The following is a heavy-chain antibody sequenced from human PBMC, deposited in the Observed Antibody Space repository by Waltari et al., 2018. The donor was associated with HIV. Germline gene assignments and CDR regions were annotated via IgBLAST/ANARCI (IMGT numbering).Heavy chain of an antibody. V-gene: IGHV3-30*04. J-gene: IGHJ4*02. CDR3: ARVMCSSGCPEDY. Sequence: QVQLVESGGGVVQPGRSLRLSCAASGFTFSSYAMHWVRQAPGKGMEWVAVISYDGSNKYYADSVKGRFNISRDNSKNTLYLQMNSLRAEDTAVYYCARVMCSSGCPEDYWGQGTLVTVSS. CDR1: GFTFSSYA. CDR2: ISYDGSNK. D-gene: IGHD6-19*01.